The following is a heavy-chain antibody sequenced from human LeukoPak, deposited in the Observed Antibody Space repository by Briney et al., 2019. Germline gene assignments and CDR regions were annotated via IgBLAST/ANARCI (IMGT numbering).Heavy chain of an antibody. CDR1: GGSFSGYY. V-gene: IGHV4-34*01. J-gene: IGHJ4*02. CDR2: INHSGST. CDR3: ARGGPFVPEVT. Sequence: SETLSLTCAVYGGSFSGYYWSWIRQPPGKGLEWIGEINHSGSTNYNPSLKSRVTISVDTSKNQFSLKLSSVTAADTAVYYCARGGPFVPEVTWSQGTLVTVPS. D-gene: IGHD2-21*02.